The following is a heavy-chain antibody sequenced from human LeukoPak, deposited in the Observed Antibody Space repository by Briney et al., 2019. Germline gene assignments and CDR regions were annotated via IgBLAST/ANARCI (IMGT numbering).Heavy chain of an antibody. V-gene: IGHV3-74*01. CDR2: IKSDGST. J-gene: IGHJ1*01. Sequence: GGSLRLSCAASGFTFSTYWMHWVRQAPGKGLVWVSRIKSDGSTNYADSVKGRFTISRDNARNTLSLQMNSLRPEDTGVYYCARAPSEIGGYYPEYFRHWGQGTLVTVSS. CDR1: GFTFSTYW. D-gene: IGHD3-3*01. CDR3: ARAPSEIGGYYPEYFRH.